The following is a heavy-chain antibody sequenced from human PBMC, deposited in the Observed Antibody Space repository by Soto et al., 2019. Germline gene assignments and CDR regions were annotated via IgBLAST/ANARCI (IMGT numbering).Heavy chain of an antibody. CDR3: AAAYNSGKSMDV. D-gene: IGHD1-1*01. CDR2: IYPGDSDT. J-gene: IGHJ6*02. Sequence: GESLKISCNGSGYSFTYYWIAWVRQMPGKGLEWMGIIYPGDSDTRYSPSFQGQVTISADKSISTAHLQWSSLKASDTAVYYCAAAYNSGKSMDVWGQGTKVTVSS. CDR1: GYSFTYYW. V-gene: IGHV5-51*01.